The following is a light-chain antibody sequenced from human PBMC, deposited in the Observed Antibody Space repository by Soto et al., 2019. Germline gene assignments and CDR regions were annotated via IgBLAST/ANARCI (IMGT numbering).Light chain of an antibody. V-gene: IGLV4-60*02. J-gene: IGLJ2*01. Sequence: QLVLTQSSSASASLGSSVKLTCTLSSGHSSYIIAWHQQQPGKAPRYLMKLEVSGIYNKGSGVPDRFSGSSSGADRYLTISPLQFEDEADYYCETWANNILVFGGGTKLTVL. CDR3: ETWANNILV. CDR2: LEVSGIY. CDR1: SGHSSYI.